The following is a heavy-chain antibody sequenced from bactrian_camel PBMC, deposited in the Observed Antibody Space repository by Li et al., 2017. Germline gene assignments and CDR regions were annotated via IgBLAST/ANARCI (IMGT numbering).Heavy chain of an antibody. CDR2: ISSAGGST. J-gene: IGHJ6*01. V-gene: IGHV3S31*01. CDR1: GFTFGSYT. Sequence: VQLVESGGGLVQPGGSLRLSCAASGFTFGSYTMTWVRQAPGKGLEWVSGISSAGGSTFYADTVKGRFTISRDNAKNSLYLQLNSLQTEDTAMYYCAASGDFGLWGLGTQVTVS. CDR3: AASGDFGL.